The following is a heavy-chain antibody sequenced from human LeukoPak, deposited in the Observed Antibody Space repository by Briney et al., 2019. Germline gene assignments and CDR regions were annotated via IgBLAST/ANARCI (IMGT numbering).Heavy chain of an antibody. V-gene: IGHV3-30*02. CDR1: GFTFSSYG. Sequence: GGSLRLSCAASGFTFSSYGMYWVSQVPGKWLDWVAFIRSDGSKKYYGDSVTGRFIISSNTAENTLYQQMNKLTDEEAHVDSVVKNLFIDTSGYLYAFDIWGQGTMLTASS. CDR3: VKNLFIDTSGYLYAFDI. CDR2: IRSDGSKK. D-gene: IGHD3-22*01. J-gene: IGHJ3*02.